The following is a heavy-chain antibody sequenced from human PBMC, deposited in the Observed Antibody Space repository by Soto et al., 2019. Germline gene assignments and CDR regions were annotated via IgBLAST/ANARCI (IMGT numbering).Heavy chain of an antibody. J-gene: IGHJ4*02. CDR2: TSYDGSKK. V-gene: IGHV3-30-3*01. Sequence: QVQLEESGGGVVQPGRSLRLSCAASGFTFSSHAMHWVRQAPGKGLEWVAVTSYDGSKKYYADSVKGRFTISRDNFKNTLHLQMDSLRPGDTAVYHCVRDRVVAGIGEVDYWGQGTLVTVSS. CDR1: GFTFSSHA. CDR3: VRDRVVAGIGEVDY. D-gene: IGHD6-19*01.